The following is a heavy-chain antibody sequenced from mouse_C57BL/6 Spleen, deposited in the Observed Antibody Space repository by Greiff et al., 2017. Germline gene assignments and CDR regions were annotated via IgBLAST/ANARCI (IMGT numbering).Heavy chain of an antibody. D-gene: IGHD1-1*01. J-gene: IGHJ3*01. CDR2: ISSGGDYI. Sequence: EVQLQESGEGLVKPGGSLKLSCAASGFTFSSYAMSWVRQTPEKRLEWVAYISSGGDYIYYADTVKGRFTISRDNARNTLYLRKSSLKSEDTTMYYCTRDIRRFAYWGQGTLVTVSA. CDR1: GFTFSSYA. V-gene: IGHV5-9-1*02. CDR3: TRDIRRFAY.